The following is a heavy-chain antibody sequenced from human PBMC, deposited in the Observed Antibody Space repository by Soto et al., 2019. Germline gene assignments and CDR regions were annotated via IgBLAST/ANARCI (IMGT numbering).Heavy chain of an antibody. CDR3: ARDTGTYYYDSSGQEAFGI. CDR1: GYTFTSYG. J-gene: IGHJ3*02. D-gene: IGHD3-22*01. CDR2: ISAYNGNT. V-gene: IGHV1-18*01. Sequence: GASVEVSCKASGYTFTSYGISWVRQAPGQGLEWMGWISAYNGNTNYAQKLQGRVTMTTDTSTSTAYMELRSLRSDDTAVYYCARDTGTYYYDSSGQEAFGIWGQGTMVTVSS.